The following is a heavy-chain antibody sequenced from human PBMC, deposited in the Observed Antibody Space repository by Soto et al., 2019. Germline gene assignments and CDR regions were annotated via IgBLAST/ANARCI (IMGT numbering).Heavy chain of an antibody. Sequence: PGGSLRLSCAASGFTFSSYWMSWVRQAPGMGLEWVANIKQDGSEKYYVDSVKGRFTISRDNAKNSLYLQMNSLRAEDTAVYYCARQQGYCSSTSCRNWFDPWGQGTLVTVSS. CDR2: IKQDGSEK. D-gene: IGHD2-2*01. CDR1: GFTFSSYW. CDR3: ARQQGYCSSTSCRNWFDP. J-gene: IGHJ5*02. V-gene: IGHV3-7*01.